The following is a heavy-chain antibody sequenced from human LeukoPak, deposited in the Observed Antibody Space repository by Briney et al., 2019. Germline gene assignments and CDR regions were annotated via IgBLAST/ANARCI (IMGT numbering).Heavy chain of an antibody. J-gene: IGHJ4*02. CDR2: ISYTGDNR. Sequence: GGSLRLSCAASGFPFSSYAMHWVRQAPGKGLEWVAVISYTGDNRYYGDSVKGRFTISRDNSKNTLYLQMNSLRAEDTAVYYCARAPGSSSSWSYFDFWGQGTLVTVSS. CDR1: GFPFSSYA. CDR3: ARAPGSSSSWSYFDF. V-gene: IGHV3-30-3*01. D-gene: IGHD6-13*01.